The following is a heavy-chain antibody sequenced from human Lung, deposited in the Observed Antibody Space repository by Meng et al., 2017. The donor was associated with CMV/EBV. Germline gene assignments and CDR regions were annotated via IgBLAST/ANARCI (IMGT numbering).Heavy chain of an antibody. Sequence: PGVATPSVPLLRPCSVLGAPTIMYDGSVTAHPAEKGLELIGSNYTSGSTNYNPSLKSRFTMSVDTSKNQFSLKLSSVTAADTAVYYCARGSRDEAFQHWGQGTLVTVSS. D-gene: IGHD5-24*01. CDR2: NYTSGST. V-gene: IGHV4-4*07. CDR3: ARGSRDEAFQH. J-gene: IGHJ1*01. CDR1: GAPTIMYD.